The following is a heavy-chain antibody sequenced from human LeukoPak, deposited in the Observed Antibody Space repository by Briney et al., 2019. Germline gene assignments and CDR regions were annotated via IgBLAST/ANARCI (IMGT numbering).Heavy chain of an antibody. CDR2: IYYSGST. D-gene: IGHD3-22*01. V-gene: IGHV4-61*08. Sequence: SETLSLTCAVSGGSISSGDYYWSWIRQPPGKGLEWIGYIYYSGSTNYNPSLKSRVAISVDTSKNQFSLKLSSVAAADTAVYYCATAYDTGGYYRYWGQGTLVTVSS. CDR1: GGSISSGDYY. J-gene: IGHJ4*02. CDR3: ATAYDTGGYYRY.